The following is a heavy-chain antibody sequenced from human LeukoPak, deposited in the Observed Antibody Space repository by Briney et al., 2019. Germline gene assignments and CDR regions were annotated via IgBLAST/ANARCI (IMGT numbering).Heavy chain of an antibody. J-gene: IGHJ4*02. CDR1: GGSISSSSYY. Sequence: PSETLSLTCTVSGGSISSSSYYWGWIRQPPGKGLEWIGSIYYSGSTYFNPSLKSRVTISVDTSKNQFSLKLSSVTAADTAMYYCSVGTARNDYWGQGTLVTVSS. CDR2: IYYSGST. CDR3: SVGTARNDY. D-gene: IGHD5-18*01. V-gene: IGHV4-39*01.